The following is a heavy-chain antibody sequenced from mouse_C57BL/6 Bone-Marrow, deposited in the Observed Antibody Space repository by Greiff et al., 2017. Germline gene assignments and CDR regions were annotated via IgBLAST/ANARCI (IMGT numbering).Heavy chain of an antibody. Sequence: QVQLQQPGAELVKPGASVKMSCKASGYTFTSYWITWVKQRPGQGLEWIGDIYPGSGSTTYNEKFKSKATLTVDTSSSTAYMQLSSLTSEDSAVYYCARSYYGSSYWFAYWGQGTLVTVSA. CDR2: IYPGSGST. V-gene: IGHV1-55*01. CDR3: ARSYYGSSYWFAY. J-gene: IGHJ3*01. D-gene: IGHD1-1*01. CDR1: GYTFTSYW.